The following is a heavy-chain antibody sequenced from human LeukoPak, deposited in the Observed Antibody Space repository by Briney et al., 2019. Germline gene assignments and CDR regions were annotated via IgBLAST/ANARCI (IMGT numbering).Heavy chain of an antibody. V-gene: IGHV3-23*01. CDR2: ISGSGGST. J-gene: IGHJ4*02. Sequence: GGSLRLSCAASGFTFSSYAMSWVRQAPGKGLEWVSAISGSGGSTYYADSVKGRFTISRDNSKSTLFLQMNSLRAGDAAVYYCAKVTLGYCSITSCYTDYWGQGTLVTVSS. CDR3: AKVTLGYCSITSCYTDY. D-gene: IGHD2-2*02. CDR1: GFTFSSYA.